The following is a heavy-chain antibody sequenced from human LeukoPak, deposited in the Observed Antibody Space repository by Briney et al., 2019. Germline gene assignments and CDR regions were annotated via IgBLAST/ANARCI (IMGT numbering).Heavy chain of an antibody. CDR3: ATGYCSSTSCFR. V-gene: IGHV3-30*03. D-gene: IGHD2-2*01. J-gene: IGHJ4*02. CDR2: ISYDGANK. Sequence: GGSLRLSCAVSGFTFSSYGMHWVRQAPGKGLEWMAVISYDGANKYYADSVKGRFTISRDNAKNSLYLQMNSLRAEDTAVYYCATGYCSSTSCFRWGQGTLVTVSS. CDR1: GFTFSSYG.